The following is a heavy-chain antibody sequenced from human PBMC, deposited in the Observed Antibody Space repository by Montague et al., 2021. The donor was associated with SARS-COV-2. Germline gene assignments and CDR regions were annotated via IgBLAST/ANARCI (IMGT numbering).Heavy chain of an antibody. J-gene: IGHJ4*02. Sequence: SQTLSLTCTVTGGSVATGEYFWNWIRQPAGKGLEWIGRVYTSGSTTYIPSLNSRLTISLDTSKNRISLNLSSVTATDTAVYYCARSSGSSYPGHFDSWGQGTLVTVSS. D-gene: IGHD1-26*01. V-gene: IGHV4-61*02. CDR3: ARSSGSSYPGHFDS. CDR2: VYTSGST. CDR1: GGSVATGEYF.